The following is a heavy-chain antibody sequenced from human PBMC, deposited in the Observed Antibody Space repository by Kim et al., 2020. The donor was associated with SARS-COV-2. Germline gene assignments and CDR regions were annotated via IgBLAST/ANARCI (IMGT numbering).Heavy chain of an antibody. V-gene: IGHV3-9*01. D-gene: IGHD6-19*01. J-gene: IGHJ4*02. CDR1: GFTFDDYA. CDR3: AKDREYGLAVAGLTDD. Sequence: GGSLRLSCAASGFTFDDYAMNWVRQAPGKGLECVSGIGWDSGSIGYADSVKGRFTISRDNAKNSLYLQMNSLRAEDTALYYCAKDREYGLAVAGLTDDWGQGTLVTVSS. CDR2: IGWDSGSI.